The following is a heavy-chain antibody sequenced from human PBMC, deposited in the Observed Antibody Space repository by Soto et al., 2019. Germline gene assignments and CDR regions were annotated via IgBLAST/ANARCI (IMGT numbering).Heavy chain of an antibody. V-gene: IGHV4-30-2*01. CDR3: ARGGLLPDY. CDR2: ISHSGST. D-gene: IGHD6-19*01. J-gene: IGHJ4*02. Sequence: QLQLQESGSGLVKPSQTLSLTCAVSGGSTSSGGYSWSWLRQPPGKGLERIGYISHSGSTYYNPSLKSRVTISVDTSKNQSSLRLSSVTAADTAVYYCARGGLLPDYWGQGTLVTVSS. CDR1: GGSTSSGGYS.